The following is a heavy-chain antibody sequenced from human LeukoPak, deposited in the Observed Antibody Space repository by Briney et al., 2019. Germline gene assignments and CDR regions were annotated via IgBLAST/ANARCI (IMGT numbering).Heavy chain of an antibody. CDR3: ARDSTVVPAAPDY. Sequence: GGSLRLSCAASGLTFSSYWMHWVRQVPGKGLVWVSRIKTDGSSISYADSVKGRFTTSRDNAKNTLYLQMNSLRAEDTAVYYCARDSTVVPAAPDYWGQGTLVTVSS. J-gene: IGHJ4*02. D-gene: IGHD2-2*01. CDR2: IKTDGSSI. V-gene: IGHV3-74*01. CDR1: GLTFSSYW.